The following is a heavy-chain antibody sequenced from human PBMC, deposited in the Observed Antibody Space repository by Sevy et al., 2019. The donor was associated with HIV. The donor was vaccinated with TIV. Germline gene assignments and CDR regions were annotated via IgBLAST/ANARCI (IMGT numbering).Heavy chain of an antibody. CDR2: INHTGST. V-gene: IGHV4-34*01. J-gene: IGHJ4*01. CDR3: ARWRGTRVTMIVMVTTGYFDH. D-gene: IGHD3-22*01. CDR1: GTSFSSDS. Sequence: SENLSLTCTVSGTSFSSDSWTWIRQSPGKGLEWIGEINHTGSTNYNPSLKSRVTISVDTSKNQFSLKLTSVTAADTAIYYCARWRGTRVTMIVMVTTGYFDHWGQGTLVTVSS.